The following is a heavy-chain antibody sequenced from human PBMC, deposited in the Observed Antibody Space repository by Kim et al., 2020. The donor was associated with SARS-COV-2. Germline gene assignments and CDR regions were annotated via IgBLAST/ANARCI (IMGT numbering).Heavy chain of an antibody. D-gene: IGHD1-26*01. J-gene: IGHJ4*02. CDR2: T. V-gene: IGHV4-4*07. CDR3: ARDRVVGAFDY. Sequence: TTPSPYLKSRITITVTTSKNQFSLKLSSVTAADTAVYYCARDRVVGAFDYWGQGTLVTVSS.